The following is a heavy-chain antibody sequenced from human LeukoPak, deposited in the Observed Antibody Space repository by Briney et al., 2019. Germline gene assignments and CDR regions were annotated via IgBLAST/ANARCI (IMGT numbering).Heavy chain of an antibody. J-gene: IGHJ4*02. Sequence: GGSLRLSCAASGFTFSNYGMHWVRQAPGRGLEWVAVIWLDGSIKYNADSVKGRFTISRDDSKNTVYLQMNSLRAEDTAVYYCARAISGSYSGVDYWGQGTLVTVSS. CDR3: ARAISGSYSGVDY. V-gene: IGHV3-33*01. CDR2: IWLDGSIK. D-gene: IGHD3-10*01. CDR1: GFTFSNYG.